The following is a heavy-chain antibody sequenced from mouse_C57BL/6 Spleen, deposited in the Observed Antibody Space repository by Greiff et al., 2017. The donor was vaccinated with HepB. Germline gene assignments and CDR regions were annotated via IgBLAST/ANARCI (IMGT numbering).Heavy chain of an antibody. D-gene: IGHD2-4*01. CDR3: ARVGLPMDD. V-gene: IGHV5-17*01. J-gene: IGHJ4*01. CDR1: GFTFSDYG. Sequence: EVKVEESGGGLVKPGGSLKLSCAASGFTFSDYGMHWVRQAPEKGLEWVAYISSGSSTIYYADTVKGRFTISRDNAKNTLFLQMTSLRSEDTAMYYCARVGLPMDDWGQGTSVTVSS. CDR2: ISSGSSTI.